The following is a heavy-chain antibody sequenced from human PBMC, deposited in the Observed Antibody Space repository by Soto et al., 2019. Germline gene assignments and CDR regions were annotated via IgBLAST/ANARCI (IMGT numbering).Heavy chain of an antibody. J-gene: IGHJ6*02. Sequence: EVQLVESAGGLVKPGGSLRLSCVASGFSFNEAWMNWVRQAPGEGLELVGRIKTSAGGGATDYAAPVQGRFTISRDDSKHALYLHMNSLRTEDTAIYYCTTGSVEGIWGQGTTVTVSS. CDR1: GFSFNEAW. CDR3: TTGSVEGI. V-gene: IGHV3-15*07. D-gene: IGHD2-15*01. CDR2: IKTSAGGGAT.